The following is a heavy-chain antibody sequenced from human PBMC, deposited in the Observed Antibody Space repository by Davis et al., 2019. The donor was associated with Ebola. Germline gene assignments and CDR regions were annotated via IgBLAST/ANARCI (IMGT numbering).Heavy chain of an antibody. CDR3: ARGTLYGPPDY. CDR1: GFTFSDYA. CDR2: INARASST. Sequence: PGGSLRLSCAASGFTFSDYAMSWVRQAPGKGLDWVSTINARASSTYYADSVKGRFTISRENAKNSLYLQMNSLRAGDTAVYYCARGTLYGPPDYWGQGTLVTVSS. J-gene: IGHJ4*02. D-gene: IGHD3-16*01. V-gene: IGHV3-23*01.